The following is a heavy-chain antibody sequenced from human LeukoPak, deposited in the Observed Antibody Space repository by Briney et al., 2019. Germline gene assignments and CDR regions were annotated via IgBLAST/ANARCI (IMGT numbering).Heavy chain of an antibody. CDR3: ARGIEVVGAHYPFDY. Sequence: GSLRLSCAASGFTFSSYAMSWIRQPPGKGLEWIGEINHSGSTNYNPSLKSRVTISVDTSKNQFSLKLSSVTAADTAVYYCARGIEVVGAHYPFDYWGQGTLVTVSS. CDR1: GFTFSSYA. V-gene: IGHV4-34*01. D-gene: IGHD1-26*01. CDR2: INHSGST. J-gene: IGHJ4*02.